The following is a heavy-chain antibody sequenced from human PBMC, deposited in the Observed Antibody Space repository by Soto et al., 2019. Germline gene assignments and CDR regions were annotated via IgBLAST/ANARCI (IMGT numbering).Heavy chain of an antibody. J-gene: IGHJ4*02. CDR2: ISSTTNYI. CDR3: ARESEDLTSNFDY. Sequence: GGSLRLPCAASGFTFTRYSMNWVRQAPGKGLEWVSSISSTTNYIYYGDSMKDRFTISRDNAKNSLYLEMNSLRAEDTAVYYCARESEDLTSNFDYWGQGTLVTVSS. V-gene: IGHV3-21*06. CDR1: GFTFTRYS.